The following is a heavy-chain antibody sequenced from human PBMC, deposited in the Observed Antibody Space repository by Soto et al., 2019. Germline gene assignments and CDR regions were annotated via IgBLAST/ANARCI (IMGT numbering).Heavy chain of an antibody. V-gene: IGHV3-15*01. J-gene: IGHJ6*03. CDR2: IKSKTDGGTT. Sequence: GGSLRLSCAASGFTFSNAWMSWVRQAPGKGLEWVGRIKSKTDGGTTDHAAPVKGRFTISRDDSKNTLYLQMNSLKTEDTAVYYCTTDWPPRGNPADNYYYYYMDVWGKGTTVTVSS. D-gene: IGHD3-10*01. CDR1: GFTFSNAW. CDR3: TTDWPPRGNPADNYYYYYMDV.